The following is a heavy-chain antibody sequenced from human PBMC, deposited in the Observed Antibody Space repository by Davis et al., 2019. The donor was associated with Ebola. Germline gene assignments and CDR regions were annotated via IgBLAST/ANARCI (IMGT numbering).Heavy chain of an antibody. CDR2: INHSGST. J-gene: IGHJ4*02. D-gene: IGHD3-22*01. V-gene: IGHV4-34*01. CDR3: ARKRGTYYYDSSGYYYFDY. Sequence: MPSETLSPTCAVYGGSLSGYYWSWIRQLQGKWLEWIGEINHSGSTNYNPSFKSRAPISVDTPKNQFSLKLSSVTAADTAVYYCARKRGTYYYDSSGYYYFDYWGQGTLVTVSS. CDR1: GGSLSGYY.